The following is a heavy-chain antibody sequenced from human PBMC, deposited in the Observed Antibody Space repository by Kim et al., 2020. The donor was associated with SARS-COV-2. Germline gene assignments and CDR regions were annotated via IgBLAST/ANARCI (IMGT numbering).Heavy chain of an antibody. CDR2: INPSGGST. D-gene: IGHD3-3*01. Sequence: ASVKVSCKASGYTFTSYYMHWVRQAPGQGLEWMGIINPSGGSTSYAQKFQGRVTMTRDTSTSTVYMELSSLRSEDTAVYYCASYMGNDFWSGHNYYYGMDVWGQGTTVTVSS. J-gene: IGHJ6*02. V-gene: IGHV1-46*01. CDR3: ASYMGNDFWSGHNYYYGMDV. CDR1: GYTFTSYY.